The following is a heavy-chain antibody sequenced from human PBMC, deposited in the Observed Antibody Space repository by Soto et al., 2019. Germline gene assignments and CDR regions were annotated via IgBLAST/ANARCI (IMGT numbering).Heavy chain of an antibody. V-gene: IGHV1-69*02. D-gene: IGHD3-10*01. CDR3: AGTRYYYGSGTKSHFDY. CDR1: GGTFSSYT. CDR2: IIPILGIA. Sequence: QVQLVQSGAEVKKPGSSVKVSCKASGGTFSSYTISWVRQAPGQGLEWMGRIIPILGIANYAQKFQGRVTITADKSTSKAYMELSSLRSEDTAVYYCAGTRYYYGSGTKSHFDYWGQGTLVTVSS. J-gene: IGHJ4*02.